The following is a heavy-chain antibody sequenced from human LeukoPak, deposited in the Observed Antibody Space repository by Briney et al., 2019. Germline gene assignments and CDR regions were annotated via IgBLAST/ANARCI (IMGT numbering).Heavy chain of an antibody. CDR3: ARRTRVGWYFDL. CDR1: GGSISSYY. Sequence: PSETLSLTCTVSGGSISSYYWSWIRQPPGKGLEWIGYIYYSGSTSYNPSLKSRVTISVDTSKNQFSLKLNSVTAADTAVYYCARRTRVGWYFDLWGRGTPVTASS. J-gene: IGHJ2*01. CDR2: IYYSGST. D-gene: IGHD3-10*01. V-gene: IGHV4-59*12.